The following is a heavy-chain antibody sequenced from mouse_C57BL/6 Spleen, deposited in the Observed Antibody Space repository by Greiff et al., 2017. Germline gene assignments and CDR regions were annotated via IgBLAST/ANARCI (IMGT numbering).Heavy chain of an antibody. CDR2: ISYDGSN. Sequence: DVQLQESGPGLVKPSQSLSLTCSVTGYSITSGYYWNWIRQFPGNKLEWMGYISYDGSNNYNPSLKNRISITRDTSKNQFFLKLNSVTTEDTATYYCARGMGSGVWGTGTTVTVSS. J-gene: IGHJ1*03. D-gene: IGHD3-1*01. CDR1: GYSITSGYY. V-gene: IGHV3-6*01. CDR3: ARGMGSGV.